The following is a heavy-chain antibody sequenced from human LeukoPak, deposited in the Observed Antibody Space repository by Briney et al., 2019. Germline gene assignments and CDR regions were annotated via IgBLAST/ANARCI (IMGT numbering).Heavy chain of an antibody. D-gene: IGHD6-13*01. CDR3: ARDGQQLAPYAMDV. CDR1: GFMFGSHA. CDR2: IWYDGSNK. J-gene: IGHJ6*02. V-gene: IGHV3-33*01. Sequence: QPGRSLRLSCAASGFMFGSHAVHWVRQAPGKGLEWLAQIWYDGSNKYYVDSVKGRFTTSRDNSKNTVYLQMNSLRAEDTAVYFCARDGQQLAPYAMDVWGQGTTVTVSS.